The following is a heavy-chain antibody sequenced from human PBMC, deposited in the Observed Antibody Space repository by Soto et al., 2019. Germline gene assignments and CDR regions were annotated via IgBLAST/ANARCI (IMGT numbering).Heavy chain of an antibody. V-gene: IGHV3-73*01. D-gene: IGHD1-26*01. CDR3: TRQRDLRIVGATHDYYYGMDV. J-gene: IGHJ6*02. Sequence: GGSLRLSCAASGFTFSGSAMHWVRQASGKGLEWVGRIRSKANSYATAYAASVKGRFTISRDDSKNTAYLQMNSLKTEDTAVYYCTRQRDLRIVGATHDYYYGMDVWGQGTTVTVSS. CDR2: IRSKANSYAT. CDR1: GFTFSGSA.